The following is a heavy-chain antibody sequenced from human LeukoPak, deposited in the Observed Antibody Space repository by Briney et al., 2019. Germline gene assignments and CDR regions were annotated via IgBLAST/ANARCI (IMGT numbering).Heavy chain of an antibody. CDR3: ARVDRVRAFDI. CDR1: GFTFSSYS. V-gene: IGHV3-21*01. Sequence: PGGSLRLSCAASGFTFSSYSMNWVHQAPGKGLEWVSSISSSSSYIYYADSVKGRFTISRDNAKNSLYLQMNSLRAEDTAVYYCARVDRVRAFDIWGQGTMVTVSS. J-gene: IGHJ3*02. CDR2: ISSSSSYI. D-gene: IGHD3-10*01.